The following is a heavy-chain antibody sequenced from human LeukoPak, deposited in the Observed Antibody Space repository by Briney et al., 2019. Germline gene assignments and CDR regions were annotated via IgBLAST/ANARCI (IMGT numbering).Heavy chain of an antibody. V-gene: IGHV3-21*01. Sequence: GGSLRLSCAASGFTFSSYGMSWVRQAPGKGLEWVSSISSSSSYIYYADSVKGRFTISRDNAKNSLYLQMNSLRAEDTAVYYCARDWGYCSGGSCYSVSRGFDPWGQGTLVTVSS. CDR1: GFTFSSYG. J-gene: IGHJ5*02. CDR3: ARDWGYCSGGSCYSVSRGFDP. CDR2: ISSSSSYI. D-gene: IGHD2-15*01.